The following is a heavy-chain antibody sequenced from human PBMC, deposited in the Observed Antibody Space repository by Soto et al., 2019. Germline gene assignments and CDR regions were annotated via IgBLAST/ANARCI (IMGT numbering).Heavy chain of an antibody. Sequence: QVQLVQSGAEVRTPGSSVKVSCKASGVTYNTCAVSWVRQAPGQGLEWMGGIIPVLGRSFYAQSFQGRVTITADKSTSTAYGEVPSPRSEDTAVYHCMRAAMPLFDYWREGTLVTVS. D-gene: IGHD2-2*01. CDR1: GVTYNTCA. J-gene: IGHJ4*02. CDR3: MRAAMPLFDY. CDR2: IIPVLGRS. V-gene: IGHV1-69*06.